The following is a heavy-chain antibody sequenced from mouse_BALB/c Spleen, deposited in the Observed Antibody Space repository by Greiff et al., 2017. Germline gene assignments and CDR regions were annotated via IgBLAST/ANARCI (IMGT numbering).Heavy chain of an antibody. V-gene: IGHV5-6-4*01. J-gene: IGHJ3*01. CDR1: GFTFSSYT. CDR3: TREGYGKEAWFAY. D-gene: IGHD2-1*01. CDR2: ISSGGSYT. Sequence: EVQLVESGGGLVKPGGSLKLSCAASGFTFSSYTMSWVRQTPEKRLEWVATISSGGSYTYYPDSVKGRFTISRDNAKNTLYLQMSSLKSEDTAMYYCTREGYGKEAWFAYWGQGTLVTVSA.